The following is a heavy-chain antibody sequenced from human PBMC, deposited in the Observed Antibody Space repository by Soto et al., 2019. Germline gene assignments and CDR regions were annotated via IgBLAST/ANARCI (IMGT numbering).Heavy chain of an antibody. Sequence: ASETLSLTCAVYGGSFSGYYWSWIRQPPGKGLEWIGEINHSGSTNYNPSLKSRVTISVDTSKNQFSLKLSSVTAADTAVYYCARGGRYGSGSYHQLLPRGGFDHWGQGTLVTVSS. CDR1: GGSFSGYY. D-gene: IGHD3-10*01. CDR2: INHSGST. J-gene: IGHJ5*02. V-gene: IGHV4-34*01. CDR3: ARGGRYGSGSYHQLLPRGGFDH.